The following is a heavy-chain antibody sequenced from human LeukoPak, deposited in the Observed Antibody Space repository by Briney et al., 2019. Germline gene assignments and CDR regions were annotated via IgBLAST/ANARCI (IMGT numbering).Heavy chain of an antibody. Sequence: GGSLRLSCAASGFTFSSYAMSWVRQAPGKGLEWVSAISGSGGSTYYADSVKGRFTISRDNSKNTLYLQMNSLRAEDTAVYYCTSERGNFWSDNDAFDIWGQGTMVTVSS. J-gene: IGHJ3*02. CDR1: GFTFSSYA. V-gene: IGHV3-23*01. D-gene: IGHD3-3*01. CDR3: TSERGNFWSDNDAFDI. CDR2: ISGSGGST.